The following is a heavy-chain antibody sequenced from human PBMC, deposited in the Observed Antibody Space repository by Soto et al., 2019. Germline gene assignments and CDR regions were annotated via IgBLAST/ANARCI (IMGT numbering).Heavy chain of an antibody. V-gene: IGHV2-70*04. CDR3: ARAFYGMDV. Sequence: SGPTLVNPTHTLTLTCTVSGFSLSGTGMRVTWIRQPPGKALEWLARIDWENTKLYSTSLKTRLTISKDTSKNQVVLTMTNVDPADTGTYYCARAFYGMDVWGQGTTVTVS. CDR2: IDWENTK. J-gene: IGHJ6*02. CDR1: GFSLSGTGMR.